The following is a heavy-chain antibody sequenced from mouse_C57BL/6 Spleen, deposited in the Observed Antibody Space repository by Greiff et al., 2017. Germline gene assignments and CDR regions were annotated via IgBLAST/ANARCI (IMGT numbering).Heavy chain of an antibody. J-gene: IGHJ4*01. CDR1: GYTFTEYT. CDR3: ARHGFNWVGDDYAMDY. V-gene: IGHV1-62-2*01. CDR2: FYPGSGSI. D-gene: IGHD4-1*01. Sequence: QVQLKESGAELVKPGASVKLSCKASGYTFTEYTIHWVKQRSGQGLEWIGWFYPGSGSIKYNEKFKDKATLTADKSSSTVYMELSRLTSEDSAVYVGARHGFNWVGDDYAMDYWGQGTSVTVSS.